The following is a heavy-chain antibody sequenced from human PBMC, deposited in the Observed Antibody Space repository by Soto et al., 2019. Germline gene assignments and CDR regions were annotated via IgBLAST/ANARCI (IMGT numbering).Heavy chain of an antibody. V-gene: IGHV3-33*01. CDR2: IWYDGSNK. CDR1: GFTFSSYG. CDR3: ATYCSGGSCYSGYYYYGMDV. J-gene: IGHJ6*02. Sequence: QVQLVESGRGVVQPGRSLRLSCAASGFTFSSYGMHWVRQAPGKGLEWVAVIWYDGSNKYYADSVKGRFTISRDNSKNTLYLQMNSLRAEDTAVYYCATYCSGGSCYSGYYYYGMDVWGQGTTVTVSS. D-gene: IGHD2-15*01.